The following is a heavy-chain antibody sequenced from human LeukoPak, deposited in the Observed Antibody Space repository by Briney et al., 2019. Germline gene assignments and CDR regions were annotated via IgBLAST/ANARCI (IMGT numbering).Heavy chain of an antibody. V-gene: IGHV4-59*01. D-gene: IGHD5-12*01. Sequence: SETLSLTCRVSGGSIGSYHWNWIRQPSGKGLEWIGIVFNNGGTKHNPSLKSRVAISVDTSKNQFALKLSSVTAADTAVYYCVASYGGYVLDYWGQGALVIVSS. CDR3: VASYGGYVLDY. J-gene: IGHJ4*02. CDR1: GGSIGSYH. CDR2: VFNNGGT.